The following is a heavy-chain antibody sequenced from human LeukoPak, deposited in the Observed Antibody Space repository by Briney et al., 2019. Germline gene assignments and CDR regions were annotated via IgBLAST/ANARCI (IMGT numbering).Heavy chain of an antibody. CDR2: INHSGST. D-gene: IGHD2-2*01. J-gene: IGHJ6*02. V-gene: IGHV4-34*01. CDR3: AGRYSSTSPRYYYGMDV. CDR1: GGSFSGYY. Sequence: SETLSLTCAVYGGSFSGYYWSWIRQPPGKGLEWIGEINHSGSTNYNPSLKSRVTISVDTSKNQFSLKLSSVTAADTAVYYCAGRYSSTSPRYYYGMDVWGQGTTVTVSS.